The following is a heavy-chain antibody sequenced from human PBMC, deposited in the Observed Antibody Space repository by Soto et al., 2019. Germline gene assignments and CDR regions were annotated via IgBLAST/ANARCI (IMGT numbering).Heavy chain of an antibody. CDR2: ISGSAGST. V-gene: IGHV3-23*01. J-gene: IGHJ4*02. Sequence: EVQLLESGGGLVQPGGSLRLSCAASGFTFSSYAMSWVRQAPGKGLEWVSAISGSAGSTYYADSVKGRFTISRDNSMNTLYLQMNSLRAEDTAVYYCAKDFLIVVAGTYFDYWGQGNLVTVSS. CDR3: AKDFLIVVAGTYFDY. CDR1: GFTFSSYA. D-gene: IGHD6-19*01.